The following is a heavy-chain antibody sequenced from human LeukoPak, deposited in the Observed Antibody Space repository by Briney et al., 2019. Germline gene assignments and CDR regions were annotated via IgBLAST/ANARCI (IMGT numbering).Heavy chain of an antibody. V-gene: IGHV3-48*01. J-gene: IGHJ6*03. CDR2: ISSSSSTK. D-gene: IGHD3-10*01. CDR3: ARDSYGSGPDYMDV. Sequence: PGGSLRLSCAASGFTFSSYSMNWVRQAPGKGLEWVSYISSSSSTKYYADSVKGRFTISRDNAKNSLYLQMNSLRAEDTAVYYCARDSYGSGPDYMDVWGKGTTVTVSS. CDR1: GFTFSSYS.